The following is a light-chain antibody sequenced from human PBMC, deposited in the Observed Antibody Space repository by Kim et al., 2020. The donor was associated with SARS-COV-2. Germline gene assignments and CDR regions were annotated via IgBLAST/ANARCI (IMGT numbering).Light chain of an antibody. V-gene: IGLV2-8*01. J-gene: IGLJ2*01. CDR2: EVI. Sequence: QSALTQPPSASGSPGQSVTISCTGTSSDVGGYNYVSWYQQHPGKAPKLMIYEVIKRPSGVPDRFSGSKSGNTASLTVSGLQAEEEADYYCSSYAGSNNLVFGGGTQLTVL. CDR1: SSDVGGYNY. CDR3: SSYAGSNNLV.